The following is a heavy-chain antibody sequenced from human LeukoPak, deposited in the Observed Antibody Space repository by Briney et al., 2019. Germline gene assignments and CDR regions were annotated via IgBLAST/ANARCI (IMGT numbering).Heavy chain of an antibody. CDR3: ARGFYDSSGYSNCFDP. V-gene: IGHV4-59*01. Sequence: SETPSLTCTVSGDSISSSYWSWIRQPPGKTLEWIGYIYYTGTTSYNPSLKSRVTMSIDTSKNQFSLNLNSVTAADTAVHYCARGFYDSSGYSNCFDPWGQGTLVTVSS. CDR1: GDSISSSY. D-gene: IGHD3-22*01. CDR2: IYYTGTT. J-gene: IGHJ5*02.